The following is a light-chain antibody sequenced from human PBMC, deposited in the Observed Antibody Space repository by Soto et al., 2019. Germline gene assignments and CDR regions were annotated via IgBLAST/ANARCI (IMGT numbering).Light chain of an antibody. J-gene: IGKJ4*01. CDR1: QSVYSN. V-gene: IGKV3-15*01. CDR3: HQYSSWPLT. Sequence: IGMTHYPSTLSVSPGERATLSCRASQSVYSNLAWYQQKAGQAPSLLIYGASTRATGIPARFSGSGSGTEFTLTISSLQSEDFAVYYCHQYSSWPLTFGGGTNVEI. CDR2: GAS.